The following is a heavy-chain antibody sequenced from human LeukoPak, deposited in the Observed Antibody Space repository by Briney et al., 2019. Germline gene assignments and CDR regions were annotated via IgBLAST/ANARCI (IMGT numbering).Heavy chain of an antibody. CDR1: GFTFSSYS. V-gene: IGHV3-48*04. D-gene: IGHD2-2*01. CDR2: ISSSSTTI. CDR3: ARDQGLYCSSTSCPALDY. Sequence: GGSLRLSCAASGFTFSSYSMNWVRQAPGKGLEWVSYISSSSTTIYSADSAKGRFTISRDNAKNSLYLQMNSLRAEDTAVYYCARDQGLYCSSTSCPALDYWGQGTLVTVSS. J-gene: IGHJ4*02.